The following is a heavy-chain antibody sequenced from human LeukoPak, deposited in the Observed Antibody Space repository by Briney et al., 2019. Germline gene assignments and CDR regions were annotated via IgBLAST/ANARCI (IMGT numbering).Heavy chain of an antibody. CDR2: IYYSGST. J-gene: IGHJ3*02. V-gene: IGHV4-59*01. Sequence: SETLSLTCTVSGGSISSYYWSWIRQPPGKGLEWIGYIYYSGSTNYNPSLKSRVTISVDTSRNQFSLKLSSVTAADTAVYYCARRETVVTSGAFDIWGQGTMVTVSS. CDR1: GGSISSYY. CDR3: ARRETVVTSGAFDI. D-gene: IGHD4-23*01.